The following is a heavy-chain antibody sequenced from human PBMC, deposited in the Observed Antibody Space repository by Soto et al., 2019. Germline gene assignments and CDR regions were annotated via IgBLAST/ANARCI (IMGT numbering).Heavy chain of an antibody. J-gene: IGHJ5*02. V-gene: IGHV3-23*01. CDR1: GFTFSSYA. D-gene: IGHD3-16*01. Sequence: EVQLLESGGGLVQPGGSLRLSCAASGFTFSSYAMSWVRQAPGKGLEGVSTISGSGASTYYADSVKGRFPISRDNSKSTLSPPINSLSAEDTAVYYCSKDRCDYFPPRFAPWGQGTLVTVSS. CDR2: ISGSGAST. CDR3: SKDRCDYFPPRFAP.